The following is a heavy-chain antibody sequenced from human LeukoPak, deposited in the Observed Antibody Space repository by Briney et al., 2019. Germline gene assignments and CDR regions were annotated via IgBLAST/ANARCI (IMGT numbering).Heavy chain of an antibody. CDR3: ASNTGYSSSWYLDYYYYYMDV. CDR1: GFTFSSYW. V-gene: IGHV3-74*01. D-gene: IGHD6-13*01. Sequence: PGGSLRLSCAASGFTFSSYWMHWVRQAPGKGLVWVSRINSDGSSTSYADSVKGRFTISRDNAKNTLYLQMNSLRAEDTAVYSCASNTGYSSSWYLDYYYYYMDVWGKGTTVTVSS. CDR2: INSDGSST. J-gene: IGHJ6*03.